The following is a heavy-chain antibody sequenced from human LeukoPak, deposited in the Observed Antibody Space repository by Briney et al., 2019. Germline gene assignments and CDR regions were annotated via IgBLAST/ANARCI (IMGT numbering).Heavy chain of an antibody. CDR1: DYSVNSIYY. Sequence: SETLSLTCIVSDYSVNSIYYWGWIRQPPGKGLEWIGSIYHNESTYYNPSLKSRVTILVDTSKNQFSLKLNSVMAADTAVYYCARVRFPYYYDAWGQGTLVTVSS. CDR3: ARVRFPYYYDA. V-gene: IGHV4-38-2*02. CDR2: IYHNEST. D-gene: IGHD3-22*01. J-gene: IGHJ5*02.